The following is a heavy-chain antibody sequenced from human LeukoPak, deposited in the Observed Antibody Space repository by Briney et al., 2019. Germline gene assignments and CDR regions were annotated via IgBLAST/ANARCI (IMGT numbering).Heavy chain of an antibody. J-gene: IGHJ4*02. Sequence: SETLSLTCAVYGGSFSGYYWSWIRQPPGKGLEWIGEINHSGSTNYNPSLTSRVTISVDTSKNQFSLKLSSVTAADTAVYYCARREGSGNYYSDYWGQGTLVTVSS. CDR2: INHSGST. V-gene: IGHV4-34*01. D-gene: IGHD3-10*01. CDR1: GGSFSGYY. CDR3: ARREGSGNYYSDY.